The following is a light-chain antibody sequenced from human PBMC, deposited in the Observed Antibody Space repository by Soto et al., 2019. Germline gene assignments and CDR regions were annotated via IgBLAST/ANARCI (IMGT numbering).Light chain of an antibody. CDR1: QTVSSN. V-gene: IGKV3D-15*01. J-gene: IGKJ4*01. CDR2: GAS. Sequence: EIVMTQSPATLSVSPGERATLSCRASQTVSSNLAWYQQKPGQAPRLLIYGASTRATGIPARFSGSGSGTQFPLTIGSLQSEDFAIYYCQQYNKWPLTFGGGTKVETK. CDR3: QQYNKWPLT.